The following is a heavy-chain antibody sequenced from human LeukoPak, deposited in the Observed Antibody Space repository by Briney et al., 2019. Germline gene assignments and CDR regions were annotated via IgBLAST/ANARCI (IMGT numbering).Heavy chain of an antibody. Sequence: ASVKVSCKASGGTFSSYAISWVRQAPGQGLEWMGGIIPIFGTANYAQKFQGRVTITADESTSTAYMELSSLRSEDTAVYYCARRTLGYGYGDYWGQGTLVTVSS. J-gene: IGHJ4*02. CDR1: GGTFSSYA. V-gene: IGHV1-69*13. D-gene: IGHD5-18*01. CDR2: IIPIFGTA. CDR3: ARRTLGYGYGDY.